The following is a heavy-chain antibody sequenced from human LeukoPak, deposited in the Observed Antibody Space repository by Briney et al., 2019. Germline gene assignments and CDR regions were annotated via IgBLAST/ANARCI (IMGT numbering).Heavy chain of an antibody. J-gene: IGHJ4*02. CDR2: ISGSGGST. V-gene: IGHV3-23*01. CDR3: AKEGVLRYFDWLLFDY. CDR1: GFTFSTYW. Sequence: GGSLRLSCAASGFTFSTYWMSWVRQAPGKGLEWVSAISGSGGSTYYADSVKGRFTISRDNSKNTLYLQMNSLRAEDTAVYYCAKEGVLRYFDWLLFDYWGQGTLVTVSS. D-gene: IGHD3-9*01.